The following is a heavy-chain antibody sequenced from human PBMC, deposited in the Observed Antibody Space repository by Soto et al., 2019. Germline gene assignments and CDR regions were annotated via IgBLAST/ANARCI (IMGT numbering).Heavy chain of an antibody. CDR2: ISAYNGNT. CDR1: GYTFTSYG. V-gene: IGHV1-18*01. D-gene: IGHD5-18*01. J-gene: IGHJ4*02. Sequence: APVKVSCKASGYTFTSYGISWVRQAPGQGLEWMGWISAYNGNTNYAQKLQGRVTMTTDTSTSTAYMELRSLRSDDTAVYYCEKVGFPYSYGYLFYYWGQGTLVTVSS. CDR3: EKVGFPYSYGYLFYY.